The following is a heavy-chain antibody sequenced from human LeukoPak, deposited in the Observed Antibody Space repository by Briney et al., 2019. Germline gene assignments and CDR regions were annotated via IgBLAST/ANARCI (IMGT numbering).Heavy chain of an antibody. CDR1: G. CDR3: ALEYGGNADAFDI. D-gene: IGHD4-23*01. Sequence: GIXXXRQAPGQGLEWMGWISAYNGNTNYAQKLQGRVTMTTDTSTSTAYMELRSLRSDDTAVYYCALEYGGNADAFDIWGQGTMVTVSS. V-gene: IGHV1-18*01. J-gene: IGHJ3*02. CDR2: ISAYNGNT.